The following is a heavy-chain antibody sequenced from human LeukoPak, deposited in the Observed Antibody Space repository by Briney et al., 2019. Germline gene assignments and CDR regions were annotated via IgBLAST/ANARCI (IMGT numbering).Heavy chain of an antibody. CDR3: ARVPVVKYYFDY. CDR2: IYYSGST. J-gene: IGHJ4*02. Sequence: SETLSLTCIVSGGSISSSRDYWAWIRQPPGKGLEWIGSIYYSGSTYYNPSLKSRVTISVDTSKNQFSLKLSSVTAADTAVYYCARVPVVKYYFDYWGQGTLVTVSS. V-gene: IGHV4-39*07. CDR1: GGSISSSRDY. D-gene: IGHD3-22*01.